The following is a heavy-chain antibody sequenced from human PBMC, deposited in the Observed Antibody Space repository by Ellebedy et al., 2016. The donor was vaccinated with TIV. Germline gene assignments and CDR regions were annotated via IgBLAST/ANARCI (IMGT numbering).Heavy chain of an antibody. CDR3: AKDIRRGMGFDY. J-gene: IGHJ4*02. CDR1: GFTFGSYA. CDR2: ISWNSGSI. V-gene: IGHV3-9*01. D-gene: IGHD6-13*01. Sequence: PGGSLRLSCEASGFTFGSYAMSWVRQAPGKGLEWVSSISWNSGSIGYADSVKGRFTISRDNAKNSLYLQMNSLRAEDTAFYYCAKDIRRGMGFDYWGQGTLVIVSS.